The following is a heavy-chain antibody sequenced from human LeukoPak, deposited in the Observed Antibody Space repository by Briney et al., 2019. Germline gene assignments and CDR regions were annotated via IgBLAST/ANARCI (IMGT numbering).Heavy chain of an antibody. CDR2: MFHSGTP. Sequence: PSETLSLTCTVSGGSITTYYWSWIRQPPGKGLEWIAYMFHSGTPRYNPSLQSRVTISADTSKNQFSLNVRSTTAADTAVYYCARGRRTAQTKNNWFDPWGQGTLVTVSS. V-gene: IGHV4-59*08. D-gene: IGHD2-8*01. CDR3: ARGRRTAQTKNNWFDP. J-gene: IGHJ5*02. CDR1: GGSITTYY.